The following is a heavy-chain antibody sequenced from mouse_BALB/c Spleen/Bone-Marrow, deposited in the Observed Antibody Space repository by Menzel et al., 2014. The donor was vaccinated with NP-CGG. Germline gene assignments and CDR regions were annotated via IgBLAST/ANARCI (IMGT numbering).Heavy chain of an antibody. CDR3: ARDDNYVDY. Sequence: EVKLVESGGGLVQPGGSLRLSCATSGFTFTDYYMSWVRQPPGKALEWLGFISNKANGYTTAYSASVKGRFTISRENSQSILYLQLNTLRAEYSATYDCARDDNYVDYWGQGTSVTVSS. CDR1: GFTFTDYY. D-gene: IGHD1-3*01. V-gene: IGHV7-3*02. CDR2: ISNKANGYTT. J-gene: IGHJ4*01.